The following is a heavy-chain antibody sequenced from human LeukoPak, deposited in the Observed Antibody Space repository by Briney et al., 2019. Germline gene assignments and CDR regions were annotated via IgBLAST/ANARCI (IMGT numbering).Heavy chain of an antibody. CDR1: GFTFSSYW. V-gene: IGHV3-7*01. CDR2: IKQDGSEK. J-gene: IGHJ4*02. Sequence: GGSLRLSCAASGFTFSSYWMSWVRQAPGKGLEWVANIKQDGSEKYYVDSVKGRFTISRDNAKNSLYLQMNSLRAEDTAVYYCARGASSSGYFNFDYWGQGTLVTVSS. CDR3: ARGASSSGYFNFDY. D-gene: IGHD3-22*01.